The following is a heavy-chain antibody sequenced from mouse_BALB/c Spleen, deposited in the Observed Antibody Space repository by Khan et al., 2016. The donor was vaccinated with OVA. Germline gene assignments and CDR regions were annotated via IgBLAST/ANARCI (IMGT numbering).Heavy chain of an antibody. J-gene: IGHJ3*01. V-gene: IGHV1-4*01. CDR3: VRDGAYHSNDGWFAY. Sequence: QIQLVQSGAELARPGASVKMSCKASGYTFTSYTIHWIKERPGQGLEWIGYINPSNGYTNYNQKFKDKATLTTDKSSTTAYLQLSSLTSDDSAVYNCVRDGAYHSNDGWFAYGGQGTLVTVSA. D-gene: IGHD2-5*01. CDR1: GYTFTSYT. CDR2: INPSNGYT.